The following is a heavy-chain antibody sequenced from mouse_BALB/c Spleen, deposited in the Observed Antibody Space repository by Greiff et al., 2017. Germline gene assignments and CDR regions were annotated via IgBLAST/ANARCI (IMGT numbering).Heavy chain of an antibody. V-gene: IGHV1-18*01. J-gene: IGHJ3*01. Sequence: VQLQQSGPELVKPGASVKIPCKASGYTFTDYNMDWVKQSHGKSLEWIGDINPNNGGTNFNEKFKSKATLTVDKSSSTAYMQLSSLTSEDSAVYYCTRSGYYGSFAYWGQGTLVTVSA. CDR2: INPNNGGT. CDR1: GYTFTDYN. CDR3: TRSGYYGSFAY. D-gene: IGHD1-1*01.